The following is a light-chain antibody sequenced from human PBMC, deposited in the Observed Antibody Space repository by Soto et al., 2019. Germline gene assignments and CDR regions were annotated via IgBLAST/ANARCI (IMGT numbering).Light chain of an antibody. CDR1: QSLRHSNGYNY. CDR2: LGS. CDR3: MQPLQSWT. Sequence: DIVMTQSPLSLPVTPGEPASISCRSSQSLRHSNGYNYLDWCLQKPGQSPQLLISLGSIRASGVPDRFSGSGSGTDFTLNLSSVEAEDVGVYYCMQPLQSWTFGQGTKVDIK. J-gene: IGKJ1*01. V-gene: IGKV2-28*01.